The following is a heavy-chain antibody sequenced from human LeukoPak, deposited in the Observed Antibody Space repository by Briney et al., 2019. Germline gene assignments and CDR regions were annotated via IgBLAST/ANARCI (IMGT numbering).Heavy chain of an antibody. CDR1: GYTFTGYY. D-gene: IGHD1-1*01. V-gene: IGHV1-2*02. CDR2: INPNSGGT. CDR3: ASQNYERRGGTHY. Sequence: GASVKVSCKASGYTFTGYYMHWVRQAPGQGLEWMGWINPNSGGTNYAQKFQGRVTMTRDTSISAAYMELSRLRSDDTAVSYCASQNYERRGGTHYRGQRRLVTVSS. J-gene: IGHJ4*02.